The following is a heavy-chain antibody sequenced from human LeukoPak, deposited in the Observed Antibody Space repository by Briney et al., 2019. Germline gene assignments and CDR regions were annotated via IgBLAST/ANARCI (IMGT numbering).Heavy chain of an antibody. CDR2: ISGSGGST. V-gene: IGHV3-23*01. CDR3: AKGGPYDYIWGSLGDAFDI. D-gene: IGHD3-16*01. CDR1: GFTFSSYA. J-gene: IGHJ3*02. Sequence: GGSLRLSCAASGFTFSSYAMSWVRQAPGKGLEWVSAISGSGGSTYYADSVKSRFTISRDNSKNTLYLQMNSLRAEDTAVYYCAKGGPYDYIWGSLGDAFDIWGQGTMVTVSS.